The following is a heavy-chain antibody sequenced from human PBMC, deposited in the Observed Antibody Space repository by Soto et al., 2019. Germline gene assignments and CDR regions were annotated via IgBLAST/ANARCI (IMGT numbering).Heavy chain of an antibody. D-gene: IGHD1-1*01. CDR3: AREGRTLPFYYYYGMDV. Sequence: SQTLSLTCAISGDSVSSNSAAWNWIRQSPSRGLEWLGRTYYRSKWYNDYAVSVKSRITINPDTSKNQFSPQLNSVTPEDTAVYYCAREGRTLPFYYYYGMDVWGQGTTVTVSS. V-gene: IGHV6-1*01. J-gene: IGHJ6*02. CDR2: TYYRSKWYN. CDR1: GDSVSSNSAA.